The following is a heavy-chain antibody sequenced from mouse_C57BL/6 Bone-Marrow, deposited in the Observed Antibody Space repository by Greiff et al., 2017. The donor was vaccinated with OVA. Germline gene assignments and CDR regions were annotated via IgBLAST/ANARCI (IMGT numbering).Heavy chain of an antibody. D-gene: IGHD1-1*01. CDR1: GYAFTNYL. CDR2: INPGSGGT. V-gene: IGHV1-54*01. CDR3: ARSRRGYYGSSYPFHY. Sequence: QVQLQQSGAELVRPGTSVKVSCKASGYAFTNYLIEWVKQRPGQGLEWIGVINPGSGGTNYNEKFKGKATLTADKSSSTAYMQLSSLTSEDSAVYFCARSRRGYYGSSYPFHYWGQGTTLTGSS. J-gene: IGHJ2*01.